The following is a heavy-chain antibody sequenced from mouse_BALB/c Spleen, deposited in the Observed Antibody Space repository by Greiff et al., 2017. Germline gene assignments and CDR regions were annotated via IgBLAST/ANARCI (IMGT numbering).Heavy chain of an antibody. CDR1: GFTFSSFG. CDR2: ISSGSSTI. D-gene: IGHD2-4*01. J-gene: IGHJ3*01. Sequence: EGQVVESGGGLVQPGGSRKLSCAASGFTFSSFGMHWVRQAPEKGLEWVAYISSGSSTIYYADTVKGRFTISRDNPKNTLFLQMTSLRSEDTAMYYCAREGGTRDYDVLPFAYWGQGTLVTVSA. CDR3: AREGGTRDYDVLPFAY. V-gene: IGHV5-17*02.